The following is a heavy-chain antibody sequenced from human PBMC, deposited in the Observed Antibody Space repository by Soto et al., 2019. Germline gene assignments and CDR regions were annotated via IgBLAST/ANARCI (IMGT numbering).Heavy chain of an antibody. J-gene: IGHJ6*02. Sequence: SVKVSCKASGGTFSSYAISWVRQAPGQGLEWMGGIIPIFGTANYAQKFQGRVTITADESTSTAYMELSSLRSEDTAVYYCARELLTGYNIYYGMDVWGQGTTVTVSS. CDR2: IIPIFGTA. D-gene: IGHD3-9*01. CDR3: ARELLTGYNIYYGMDV. V-gene: IGHV1-69*13. CDR1: GGTFSSYA.